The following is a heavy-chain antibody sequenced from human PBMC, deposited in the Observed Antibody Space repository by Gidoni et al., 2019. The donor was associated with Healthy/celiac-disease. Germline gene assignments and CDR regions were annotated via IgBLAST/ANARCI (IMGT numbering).Heavy chain of an antibody. V-gene: IGHV3-74*01. J-gene: IGHJ4*02. CDR2: INSDGSRT. D-gene: IGHD1-20*01. CDR3: ARLDGITGTYFDY. Sequence: EVQLVESGGGLVQPGGSLRLSCAASGFTFSSYWMHWVRQAPGKGLVWVSRINSDGSRTSYADSGKGRCTISRDNAKNTLYLQMNSLRAEDTAVYYCARLDGITGTYFDYWGQGTLVTVSS. CDR1: GFTFSSYW.